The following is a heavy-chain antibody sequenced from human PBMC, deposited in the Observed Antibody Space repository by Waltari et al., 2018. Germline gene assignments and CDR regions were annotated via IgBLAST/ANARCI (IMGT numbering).Heavy chain of an antibody. J-gene: IGHJ4*02. CDR3: AKGKGYYFDY. V-gene: IGHV3-30*02. Sequence: QVQLVESGGGVVQPGGSLRLSCAASGFTFSSYGMHWVRQAPGKGMEWVACIRDDGSNKYYADSVKGRFTISRDNSKNTLYLQMNSLRAEDTAVYYCAKGKGYYFDYWGQGTLVTVSS. CDR2: IRDDGSNK. CDR1: GFTFSSYG.